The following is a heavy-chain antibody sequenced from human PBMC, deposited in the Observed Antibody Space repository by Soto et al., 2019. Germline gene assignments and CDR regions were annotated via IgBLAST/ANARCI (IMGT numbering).Heavy chain of an antibody. Sequence: QVQLVESGGGVVQPGRSLRLSCAASGFTFSSYAMHWVRQAPGKGLEWVAVISYDGSNKYYADSVKGRFTISRDNSKNTLYLQMNSLRAKDTALYYCARGGNLWFGEPFDYWGQGTLVTVSS. CDR2: ISYDGSNK. J-gene: IGHJ4*02. D-gene: IGHD3-10*01. V-gene: IGHV3-30-3*01. CDR3: ARGGNLWFGEPFDY. CDR1: GFTFSSYA.